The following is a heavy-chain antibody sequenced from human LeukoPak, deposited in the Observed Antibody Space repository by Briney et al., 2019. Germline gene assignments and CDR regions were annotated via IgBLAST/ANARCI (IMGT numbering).Heavy chain of an antibody. CDR2: ISSSSSTI. CDR1: GFTFSSYS. V-gene: IGHV3-48*01. Sequence: GGSLRLSCAASGFTFSSYSMNWVRQAPGKGLEWVSYISSSSSTIYYADSVKGRFTISRDNAKNSPYLQMNSLRAEDTAVYYCARVEYYDSSGYSNVWGQGTLVTVSS. J-gene: IGHJ4*02. D-gene: IGHD3-22*01. CDR3: ARVEYYDSSGYSNV.